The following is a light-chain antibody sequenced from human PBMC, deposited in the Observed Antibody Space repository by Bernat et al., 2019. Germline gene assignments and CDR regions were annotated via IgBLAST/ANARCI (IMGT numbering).Light chain of an antibody. J-gene: IGLJ3*02. CDR3: AAWDDRLQGWV. Sequence: QSVLTQPPSASGTPGQRVTIPCSWSGSITGIKTVNWYQQVPGTAPKLLIPTDNQRPSGVPDRFLGFTSGTSAALAISGLQFEDEADYYCAAWDDRLQGWVFGGGTKLTVL. CDR2: TDN. CDR1: GSITGIKT. V-gene: IGLV1-44*01.